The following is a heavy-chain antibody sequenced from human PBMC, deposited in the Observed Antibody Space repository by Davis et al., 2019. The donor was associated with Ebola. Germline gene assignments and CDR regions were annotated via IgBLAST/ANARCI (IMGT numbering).Heavy chain of an antibody. CDR3: ARAHSSSSGKKYNWFDP. D-gene: IGHD6-6*01. CDR2: INSDGSST. V-gene: IGHV3-74*01. CDR1: GFTFSSYW. Sequence: PGGSLRLSCAASGFTFSSYWMHWVRQAPGKGLVWVSRINSDGSSTSYADSVKGRFTISRDNAKNTLYLQMNSLRAEDTAVYYCARAHSSSSGKKYNWFDPWGQGTLVTVSS. J-gene: IGHJ5*02.